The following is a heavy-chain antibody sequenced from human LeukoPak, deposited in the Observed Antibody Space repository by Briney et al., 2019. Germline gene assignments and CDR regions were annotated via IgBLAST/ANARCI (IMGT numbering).Heavy chain of an antibody. CDR2: INNSGST. V-gene: IGHV4-34*01. CDR1: GASFSNSY. D-gene: IGHD3-16*01. CDR3: ARGRYGPRLGN. J-gene: IGHJ4*02. Sequence: SETVSLTCAVYGASFSNSYWSWIRQGPEQGLEWFGEINNSGSTSYNPSLNSRVIMSVDRSKNQFSLRLTSVTAADTAVYYCARGRYGPRLGNWGQGALVTVS.